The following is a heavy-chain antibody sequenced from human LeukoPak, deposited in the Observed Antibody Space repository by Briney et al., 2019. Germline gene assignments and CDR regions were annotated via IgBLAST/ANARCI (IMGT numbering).Heavy chain of an antibody. Sequence: SETLSLTCAVYGGSFNGYYLSWIRQPPGKGLEWIGEMNHSGSTNYNPSLKSRVTISLCTSKNQFSLKLSSMLAADTVGFYCARRVRSIYYYYYYMDVWGKGTTVTIS. V-gene: IGHV4-34*01. CDR3: ARRVRSIYYYYYYMDV. D-gene: IGHD2/OR15-2a*01. CDR2: MNHSGST. CDR1: GGSFNGYY. J-gene: IGHJ6*03.